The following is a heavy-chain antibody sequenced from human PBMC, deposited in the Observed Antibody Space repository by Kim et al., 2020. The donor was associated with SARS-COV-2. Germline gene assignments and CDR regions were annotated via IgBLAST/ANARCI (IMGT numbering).Heavy chain of an antibody. CDR2: ITGSGDST. Sequence: GGSLRLSCAASGFTFSSYDMTWVRQAPGKGLEWVSAITGSGDSTYYTDSVKGRFTISRDNSKNTLYLQMNTLRAEDTAIYYCAMLLGDSIPFGYFDYWGQGTLVTVSS. J-gene: IGHJ4*02. V-gene: IGHV3-23*01. D-gene: IGHD4-17*01. CDR1: GFTFSSYD. CDR3: AMLLGDSIPFGYFDY.